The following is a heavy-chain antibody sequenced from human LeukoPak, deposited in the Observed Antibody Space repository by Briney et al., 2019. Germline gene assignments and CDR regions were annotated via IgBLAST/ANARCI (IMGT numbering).Heavy chain of an antibody. V-gene: IGHV4-59*11. CDR2: ISYIGST. Sequence: PSETLSLTCAVSTDSFSSHYWTWIRQPPGKGLEGIGYISYIGSTNYNPSLKSRVTISIDTSKNQFSLKLSSVTAADTAVYYGARDVVTVTKGFDIWGQGTMVSVSS. J-gene: IGHJ3*02. CDR1: TDSFSSHY. CDR3: ARDVVTVTKGFDI. D-gene: IGHD4-17*01.